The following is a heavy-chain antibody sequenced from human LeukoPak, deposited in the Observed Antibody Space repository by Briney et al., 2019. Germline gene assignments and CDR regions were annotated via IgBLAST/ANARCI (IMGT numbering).Heavy chain of an antibody. Sequence: GSLRLSCAASEFTFSSYGMHWVRQAPGKGLEWVAVISYDGRNKVYADSVKGRFTISRDNSKNTLYLQMNSLRPEDTAVYYCAKVYEAYCSGTGCHAGYFDYWGQGTLVTVSS. V-gene: IGHV3-30*18. CDR3: AKVYEAYCSGTGCHAGYFDY. CDR1: EFTFSSYG. CDR2: ISYDGRNK. D-gene: IGHD2-2*01. J-gene: IGHJ4*02.